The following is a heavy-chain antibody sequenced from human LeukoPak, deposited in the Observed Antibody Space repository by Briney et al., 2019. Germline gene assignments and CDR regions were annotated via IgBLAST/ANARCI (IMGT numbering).Heavy chain of an antibody. V-gene: IGHV4-39*01. CDR1: GVSISSSNSY. Sequence: NPSETLSLTCSVSGVSISSSNSYWGWIRQPPGKGLEWIGSIYYTGNTYYNASLKSRVTISIDTSKNQFSLKLTSVTAADTAVYYCARGSSGWPRFDPWGQGTLVTVSS. CDR2: IYYTGNT. J-gene: IGHJ5*02. D-gene: IGHD6-19*01. CDR3: ARGSSGWPRFDP.